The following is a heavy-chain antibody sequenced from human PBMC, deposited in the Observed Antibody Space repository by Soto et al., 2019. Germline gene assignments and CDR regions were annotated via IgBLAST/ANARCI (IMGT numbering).Heavy chain of an antibody. CDR1: GYTFTRYA. Sequence: ASVKVSCKASGYTFTRYAIHWVRQAPGQGLEWLGWINAGTGIATYSQRFQGRVTITSDTSATTSYMELSSLTSEDTAVYFCARDHHSYYDTSGYYPYFDFWGQGTLVTVSS. CDR2: INAGTGIA. D-gene: IGHD3-22*01. V-gene: IGHV1-3*01. CDR3: ARDHHSYYDTSGYYPYFDF. J-gene: IGHJ4*02.